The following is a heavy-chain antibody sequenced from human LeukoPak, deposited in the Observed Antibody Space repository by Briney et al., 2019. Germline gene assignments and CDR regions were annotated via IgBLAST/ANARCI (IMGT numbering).Heavy chain of an antibody. J-gene: IGHJ4*02. D-gene: IGHD7-27*01. CDR3: ARPGQLGEYTPYYFDY. CDR2: IYPGDSDT. CDR1: GYSFTSYW. Sequence: GESLKISCKGSGYSFTSYWIAWVRQMPGKGLEWMGIIYPGDSDTKYSPSFQGQVTISADKSISTAYLQWNNLKASDTAMYYCARPGQLGEYTPYYFDYWGQGTLVTVSS. V-gene: IGHV5-51*01.